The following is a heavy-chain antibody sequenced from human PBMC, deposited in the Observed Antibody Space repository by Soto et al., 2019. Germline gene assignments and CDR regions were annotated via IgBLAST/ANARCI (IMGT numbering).Heavy chain of an antibody. V-gene: IGHV6-1*01. CDR1: GDSVSSNSAA. D-gene: IGHD6-19*01. CDR3: ARDQWLYIGGDHYYRLDV. J-gene: IGHJ6*04. CDR2: TYYRSKWYN. Sequence: SQTLSLTCAISGDSVSSNSAAWNWIRQSPSRGLEWLGRTYYRSKWYNDYAVSVKSRITINPDTSKNQFSLQLNSVTPEDTAVYYCARDQWLYIGGDHYYRLDVWGKGTTVTVSS.